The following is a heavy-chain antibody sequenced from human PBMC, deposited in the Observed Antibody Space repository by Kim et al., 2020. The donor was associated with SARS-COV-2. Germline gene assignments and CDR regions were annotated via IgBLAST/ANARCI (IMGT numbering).Heavy chain of an antibody. J-gene: IGHJ4*02. V-gene: IGHV4-34*01. D-gene: IGHD6-19*01. CDR3: ARGIAVAGNYFDY. Sequence: YNPSLKSRVTISVDTSKNQFSLKLSSVTAADTAVYYCARGIAVAGNYFDYWGQGTLVTVSS.